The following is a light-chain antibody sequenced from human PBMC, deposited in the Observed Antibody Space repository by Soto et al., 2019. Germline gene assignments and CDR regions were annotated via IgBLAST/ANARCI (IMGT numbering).Light chain of an antibody. CDR3: QQYQNWPLT. V-gene: IGKV3-15*01. Sequence: ETVMTQSPATLSVSPGERATLSCRASQSVYSNLAWYQQKPGQAPRLLIYGASTRATGLPARFSGSGSGTEFTLTISSLQSEDFAVYYCQQYQNWPLTFGGGTKVAIK. J-gene: IGKJ4*01. CDR2: GAS. CDR1: QSVYSN.